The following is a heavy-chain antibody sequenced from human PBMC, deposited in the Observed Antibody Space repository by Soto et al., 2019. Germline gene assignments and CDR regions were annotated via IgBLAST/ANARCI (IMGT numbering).Heavy chain of an antibody. CDR3: FDSSPGG. CDR1: TFTFSSYA. Sequence: CLALSSAASTFTFSSYAMSGVRQAPGKGLEWVSAISGSGGSTYYADSVTGRSTISRDNTKNTLYMQMNYLRPENTAVYNCFDSSPGGWGQGTLVTVSS. J-gene: IGHJ4*02. D-gene: IGHD3-22*01. V-gene: IGHV3-23*01. CDR2: ISGSGGST.